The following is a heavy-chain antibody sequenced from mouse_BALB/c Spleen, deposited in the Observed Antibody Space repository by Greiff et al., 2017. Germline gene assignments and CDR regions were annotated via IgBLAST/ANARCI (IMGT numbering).Heavy chain of an antibody. V-gene: IGHV1-15*01. D-gene: IGHD2-10*01. CDR1: GYTFTDYE. J-gene: IGHJ2*01. CDR3: TRGDLLSHFDY. CDR2: IDPETGGT. Sequence: QVQLQQSGAELVRPGASVTLSCKASGYTFTDYEMHWVKQTPVHGLEWIGAIDPETGGTAYNQKFKGKATLTADKSSSTAYMELRSLTSEDSAVYYCTRGDLLSHFDYWGQGTTLTVSS.